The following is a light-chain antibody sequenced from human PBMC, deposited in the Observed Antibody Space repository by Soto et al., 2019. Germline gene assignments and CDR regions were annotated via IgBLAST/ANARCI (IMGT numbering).Light chain of an antibody. Sequence: DIQLTQSPSTLSASVGDRVTITCRASQSVTDWLAWYQQKPVKAPKLLIYDASSLESGVPSRFSGSGSGTEFSLTISRLQPDDFATYYCQQYYRSCTFGQGTKVEIK. V-gene: IGKV1-5*01. CDR3: QQYYRSCT. J-gene: IGKJ2*02. CDR1: QSVTDW. CDR2: DAS.